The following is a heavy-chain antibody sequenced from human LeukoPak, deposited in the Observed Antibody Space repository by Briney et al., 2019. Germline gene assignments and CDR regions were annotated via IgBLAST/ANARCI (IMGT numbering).Heavy chain of an antibody. Sequence: GGSLRLSCTASGFTFSSYWMNWVRQAPGKGLEWVANIKQDGSERYYVDSVKGRFTISRDNAKKSLYLQMNSLRAEDTAVYYCARETEMANLDYWGQGTLVTVSS. J-gene: IGHJ4*02. V-gene: IGHV3-7*04. CDR2: IKQDGSER. CDR3: ARETEMANLDY. D-gene: IGHD5-24*01. CDR1: GFTFSSYW.